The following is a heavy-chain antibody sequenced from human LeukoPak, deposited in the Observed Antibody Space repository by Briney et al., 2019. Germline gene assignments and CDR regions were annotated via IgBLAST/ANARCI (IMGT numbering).Heavy chain of an antibody. Sequence: PSETPSLTCAVYGGSFSGYYWSWIRQPPGKGLEWIGEINHSGSTNYNPSLKSLVTISVDTSKNQFSLKLSSVTAADTAVYYCAIRYSSSWYSDAFDIWGQGTMVTVSS. V-gene: IGHV4-34*01. J-gene: IGHJ3*02. D-gene: IGHD6-13*01. CDR1: GGSFSGYY. CDR3: AIRYSSSWYSDAFDI. CDR2: INHSGST.